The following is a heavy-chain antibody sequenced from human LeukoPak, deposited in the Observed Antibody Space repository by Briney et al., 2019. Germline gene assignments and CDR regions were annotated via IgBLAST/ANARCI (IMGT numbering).Heavy chain of an antibody. V-gene: IGHV3-48*02. CDR2: ISSFSGTK. CDR3: AKVGDILPGYYFDY. J-gene: IGHJ4*02. D-gene: IGHD3-9*01. CDR1: GITFSSYS. Sequence: GGSPTLSCVASGITFSSYSMNWVRQAPGKGLEWVSYISSFSGTKNYADSVKGRFTISRDNAKNSLYLQMNSLRDEDTAVYYCAKVGDILPGYYFDYWGQGTLVTVSS.